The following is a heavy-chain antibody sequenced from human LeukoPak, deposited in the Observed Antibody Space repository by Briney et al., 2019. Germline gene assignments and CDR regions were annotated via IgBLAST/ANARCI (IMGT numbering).Heavy chain of an antibody. Sequence: SETLSLTCTVSGGSISSGGYYWSWIRQHPGKGLEWIGYIYYSGSTYYNPSLKSRVTISVDTSKNQFSLKLSSVTAADTAVYYCARGPHGVVVAAYGLDYWGQGTLVTVSS. CDR3: ARGPHGVVVAAYGLDY. CDR2: IYYSGST. D-gene: IGHD2-15*01. J-gene: IGHJ4*02. V-gene: IGHV4-31*03. CDR1: GGSISSGGYY.